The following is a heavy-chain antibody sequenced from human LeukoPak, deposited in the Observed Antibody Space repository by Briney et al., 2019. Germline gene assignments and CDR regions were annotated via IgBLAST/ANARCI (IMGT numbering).Heavy chain of an antibody. CDR2: INPNSGGT. CDR3: ARDFGGFGYYFDY. Sequence: ASVTVSFKASGYTFTDYYMHWVRQAPGQGLEWMGWINPNSGGTNYAQKFQGRVTMTRDTSISTAYMELSRLRSDDTAVYYCARDFGGFGYYFDYGGQGTLVTVSS. D-gene: IGHD3-10*01. J-gene: IGHJ4*02. CDR1: GYTFTDYY. V-gene: IGHV1-2*02.